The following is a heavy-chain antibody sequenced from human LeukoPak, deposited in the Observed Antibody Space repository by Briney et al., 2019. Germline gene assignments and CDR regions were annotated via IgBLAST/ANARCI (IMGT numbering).Heavy chain of an antibody. CDR3: ARSIQPAKEYYYYGMDV. V-gene: IGHV1-2*02. J-gene: IGHJ6*02. D-gene: IGHD2-2*01. Sequence: ASVTVSCKASGYTFTGYYMHWVRQAPGQGLEGMGWINPNSGGTNYAQKFQGRVTMTRDTSISTAYMELSRLRSDDTAVYYCARSIQPAKEYYYYGMDVWGQGTTVTVSS. CDR2: INPNSGGT. CDR1: GYTFTGYY.